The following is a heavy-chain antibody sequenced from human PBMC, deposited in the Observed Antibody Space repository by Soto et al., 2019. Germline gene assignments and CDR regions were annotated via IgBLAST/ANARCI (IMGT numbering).Heavy chain of an antibody. J-gene: IGHJ3*02. V-gene: IGHV3-7*01. D-gene: IGHD5-18*01. CDR3: ARDGYSAGFDI. Sequence: PGGSLRLSCAASGFTFSTYAMNWVRQAPGKGLEWVANIKQDGSEKYYVDSVKGRFTISRDNAKNSLYLQMNGLRAEDTAVYYCARDGYSAGFDIWGQGTMVTVSS. CDR1: GFTFSTYA. CDR2: IKQDGSEK.